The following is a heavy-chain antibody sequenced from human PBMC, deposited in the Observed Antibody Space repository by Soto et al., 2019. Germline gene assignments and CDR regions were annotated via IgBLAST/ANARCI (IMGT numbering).Heavy chain of an antibody. J-gene: IGHJ4*02. V-gene: IGHV3-74*01. CDR1: GFTFSSNW. Sequence: EVHLVESGGGLVQPGGSPRLSCVASGFTFSSNWMHWVRQVPGRGLVWVSRINQDGGEINYADSVEGRFTVSRDNAKNTLYLQMNSLRVDDTAVYYCARDGEGYWGQGTLVTVSS. CDR2: INQDGGEI. D-gene: IGHD2-21*01. CDR3: ARDGEGY.